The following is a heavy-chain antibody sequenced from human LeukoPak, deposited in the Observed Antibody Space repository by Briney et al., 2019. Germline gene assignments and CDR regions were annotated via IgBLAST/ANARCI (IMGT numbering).Heavy chain of an antibody. CDR2: INPNSGGA. V-gene: IGHV1-2*02. Sequence: ASVKVSCKASGYTFTRYSIHWVRQAPGQGLEWMGWINPNSGGANYAQNFQGRVTMTRDTSSSTAYMELSRLRSDDTAMYYCARAGLQLAAYYFDYWGQGTLVTVSS. J-gene: IGHJ4*02. CDR1: GYTFTRYS. CDR3: ARAGLQLAAYYFDY. D-gene: IGHD6-13*01.